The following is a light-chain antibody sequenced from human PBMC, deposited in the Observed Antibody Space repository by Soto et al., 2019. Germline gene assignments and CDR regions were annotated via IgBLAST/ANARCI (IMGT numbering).Light chain of an antibody. CDR3: QQRSNWPIT. CDR1: QSVSSY. CDR2: DAS. V-gene: IGKV3-11*01. Sequence: EIVLTQSPGTLSLSPGERATLSCRARQSVSSYLAWYQQKRGQAPKLLIYDASNRATGIPARFSGSGSGTDFTLTISSLEPEDFAVYYCQQRSNWPITFGQGTRLEIK. J-gene: IGKJ5*01.